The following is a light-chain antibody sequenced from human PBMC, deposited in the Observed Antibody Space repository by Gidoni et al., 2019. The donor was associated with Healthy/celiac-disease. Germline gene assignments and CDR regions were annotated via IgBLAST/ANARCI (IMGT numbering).Light chain of an antibody. Sequence: DIQITQSPSSLSASVGDRVTITCRASQSISSYLNWYQQKPGKAPKLLIYAASRLQSGVPSRFSGSGSGTDFTLTISSLPPEDFATYYCQQSYSTPYTFGQGTKLEIK. CDR2: AAS. CDR1: QSISSY. CDR3: QQSYSTPYT. V-gene: IGKV1-39*01. J-gene: IGKJ2*01.